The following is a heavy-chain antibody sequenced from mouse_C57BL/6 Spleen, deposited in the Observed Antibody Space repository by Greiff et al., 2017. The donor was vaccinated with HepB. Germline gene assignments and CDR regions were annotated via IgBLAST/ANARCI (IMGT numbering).Heavy chain of an antibody. D-gene: IGHD1-1*01. V-gene: IGHV3-6*01. CDR3: ARGVVARDYYAMDY. Sequence: DVKLQESGPGLVKPSQSLSLTCSVTGYSITSGYYWNWIRQFPGNKLEWMGYISYDGSNNYNPSLKNRISITRDTSKNQFFLKLNSVTTEDTATYYCARGVVARDYYAMDYWGQGTSVTVSS. J-gene: IGHJ4*01. CDR2: ISYDGSN. CDR1: GYSITSGYY.